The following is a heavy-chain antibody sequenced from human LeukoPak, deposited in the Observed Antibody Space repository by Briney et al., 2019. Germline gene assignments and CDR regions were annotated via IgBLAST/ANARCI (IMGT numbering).Heavy chain of an antibody. J-gene: IGHJ3*01. D-gene: IGHD2-15*01. V-gene: IGHV1-18*01. CDR2: ISTSNGKT. CDR3: TRGKGWHGDLFDL. Sequence: ASVKVSCKASGYTFGSHDITWVRQAPGQGLEWVGWISTSNGKTDYAQRVQGRVTVTRDTATSTIYMELRSLKSDDTAVYYCTRGKGWHGDLFDLWGQGTLVTVSA. CDR1: GYTFGSHD.